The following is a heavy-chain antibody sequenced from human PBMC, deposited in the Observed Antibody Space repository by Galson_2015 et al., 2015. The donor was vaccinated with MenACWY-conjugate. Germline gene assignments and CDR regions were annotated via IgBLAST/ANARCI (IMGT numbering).Heavy chain of an antibody. CDR2: ISYDGSNK. D-gene: IGHD3/OR15-3a*01. J-gene: IGHJ6*02. CDR1: GFTFSDSA. V-gene: IGHV3-30*04. CDR3: AKDRPPRGLTRFYYGMDV. Sequence: SLRLSCAASGFTFSDSAIHWVRQAPGKGLEWVAVISYDGSNKYYADSVKGRFTISRDDSNHTLYLQMNSLRPEDTGVYFCAKDRPPRGLTRFYYGMDVWGLGTTVTVSS.